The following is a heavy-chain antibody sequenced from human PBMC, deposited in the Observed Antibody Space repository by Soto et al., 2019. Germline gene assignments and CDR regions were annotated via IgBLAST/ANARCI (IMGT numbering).Heavy chain of an antibody. Sequence: PSETLSLTCTVSGGSISSGDYYGSWIRQPPGKGLEWIGYIYYSGSTYYNPSLKSRVTIAVDTSKNQFSLKLSSVTAADTAVYYCARGYCSSTSCFDPWGQGTLVTVSS. V-gene: IGHV4-30-4*01. CDR2: IYYSGST. D-gene: IGHD2-2*01. CDR3: ARGYCSSTSCFDP. CDR1: GGSISSGDYY. J-gene: IGHJ5*02.